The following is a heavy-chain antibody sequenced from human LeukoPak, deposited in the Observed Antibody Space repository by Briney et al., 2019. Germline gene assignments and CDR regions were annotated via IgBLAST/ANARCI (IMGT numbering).Heavy chain of an antibody. D-gene: IGHD3-22*01. CDR3: ARVLLYYDSSGYFDY. Sequence: ASVKVSCTASGYTFTSYGISWVRQAPGQGLEWMGWISAYNGNTNYAQKLQGRVTMTTDTSTSTAYMELRSLRSDDTAVYYCARVLLYYDSSGYFDYWGQGTLVTVSS. V-gene: IGHV1-18*01. J-gene: IGHJ4*02. CDR1: GYTFTSYG. CDR2: ISAYNGNT.